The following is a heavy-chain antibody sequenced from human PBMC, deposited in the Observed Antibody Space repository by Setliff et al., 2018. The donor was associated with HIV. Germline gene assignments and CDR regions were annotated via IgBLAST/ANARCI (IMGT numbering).Heavy chain of an antibody. J-gene: IGHJ4*02. CDR2: IYSSGST. D-gene: IGHD3-10*01. CDR1: GASISSYY. Sequence: SETLSLTCTVSGASISSYYWSWVRQPPGKGLEWIGYIYSSGSTNYNPSLKSRVTISVDTSKNQFSLTLTSVTATDTAVYYCARAGYYGSGSYYRLDYWGQGTLVTVSS. CDR3: ARAGYYGSGSYYRLDY. V-gene: IGHV4-59*08.